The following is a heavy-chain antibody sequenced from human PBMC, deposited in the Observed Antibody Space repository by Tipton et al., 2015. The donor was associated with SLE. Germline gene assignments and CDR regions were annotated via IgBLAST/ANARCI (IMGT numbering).Heavy chain of an antibody. J-gene: IGHJ3*02. D-gene: IGHD1-26*01. CDR2: INHSGST. Sequence: TLSLTCTVSGGSISSFYWSWIRQPPGKGLEWIGEINHSGSTNYNPSLKSRVTISVDTSKNQFSLKLSSVTAADTAVYYCASLRIVGATLAFDIWGQGTMVTVSS. CDR1: GGSISSFY. CDR3: ASLRIVGATLAFDI. V-gene: IGHV4-59*01.